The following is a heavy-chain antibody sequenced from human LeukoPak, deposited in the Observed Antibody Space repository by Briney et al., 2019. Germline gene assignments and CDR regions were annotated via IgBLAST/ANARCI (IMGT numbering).Heavy chain of an antibody. J-gene: IGHJ4*02. CDR2: IDSDGSST. V-gene: IGHV3-74*01. CDR1: GFTFSSYA. CDR3: ARTGYVTGWHYFDY. Sequence: GRSLRLSCAASGFTFSSYAMYWVRQAPGKGLVWVSRIDSDGSSTNYADSVKGRITISRDNAKNTLYLQMNSLRAEDTAVYYCARTGYVTGWHYFDYWGQGTLVTVSS. D-gene: IGHD6-19*01.